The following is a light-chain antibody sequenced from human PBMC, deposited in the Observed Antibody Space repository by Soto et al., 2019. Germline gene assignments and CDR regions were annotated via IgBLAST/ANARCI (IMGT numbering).Light chain of an antibody. V-gene: IGLV1-44*01. CDR1: SSNIGSNT. CDR3: ASWDDSLNGRGV. CDR2: NNN. J-gene: IGLJ1*01. Sequence: QSVLTQPPSASGTPGQRVAISCSGSSSNIGSNTVTWYQQLPGTAPKLLIYNNNQRPSGVPDRCSGSNSGTSASLAISGLQSEDEADYYCASWDDSLNGRGVFGTGTKLTVL.